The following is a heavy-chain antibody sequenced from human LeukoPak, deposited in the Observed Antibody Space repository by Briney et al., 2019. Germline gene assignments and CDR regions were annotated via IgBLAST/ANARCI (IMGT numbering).Heavy chain of an antibody. CDR3: ARGPIDSSGWFSGFDI. J-gene: IGHJ3*02. D-gene: IGHD6-19*01. Sequence: ASQTLSLTCAVSGGSISSGTYYWSWIRQPAGKGLEWIGRAYTTGSTNYNPSLTGRVTISVDTSRNQFSLTLTSVTAADTAVYYCARGPIDSSGWFSGFDIWGQGTMVTVSS. V-gene: IGHV4-61*02. CDR1: GGSISSGTYY. CDR2: AYTTGST.